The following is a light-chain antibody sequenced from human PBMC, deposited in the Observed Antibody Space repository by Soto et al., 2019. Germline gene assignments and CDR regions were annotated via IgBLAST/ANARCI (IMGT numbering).Light chain of an antibody. V-gene: IGLV2-14*01. CDR1: SSDVGAYNY. J-gene: IGLJ3*02. CDR2: EVS. Sequence: QSALTQPASVSGSPGQSITISCIGTSSDVGAYNYVSWYQQHPGKAPKLMIYEVSNRPSGVSNRFSGSKSGNTASLTISGLQAEDEADYYCNSYTSSSTLNGVFGGGTTLTVL. CDR3: NSYTSSSTLNGV.